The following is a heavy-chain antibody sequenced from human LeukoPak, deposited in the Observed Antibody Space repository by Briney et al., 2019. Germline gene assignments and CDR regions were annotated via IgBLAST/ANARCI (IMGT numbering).Heavy chain of an antibody. CDR1: GFTFSSYA. J-gene: IGHJ4*02. V-gene: IGHV3-23*01. Sequence: GGSLRLSCAASGFTFSSYAMSWVRQAPGKGLEWVSAISGSGGSTYYADSVKGRFTISRDNSKNTLYLQMNNLRAEDTAVYYCAKDRGYYGSGSYPPPTDYWGQGTLVTVSS. CDR2: ISGSGGST. CDR3: AKDRGYYGSGSYPPPTDY. D-gene: IGHD3-10*01.